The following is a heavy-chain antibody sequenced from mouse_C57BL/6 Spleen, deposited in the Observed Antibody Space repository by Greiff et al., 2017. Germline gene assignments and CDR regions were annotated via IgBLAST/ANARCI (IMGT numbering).Heavy chain of an antibody. CDR2: IDPSDSET. CDR1: GYTFTSYW. Sequence: QVQLQQSGAELVRPGSSVMLSCKASGYTFTSYWMHWVKQRPIQGLEWIGNIDPSDSETHYNQKFKDKATLTVDKSSSTAYMQLSSLTSEDSAVYYCAREGDYAMGYWGQGTSVTVSS. V-gene: IGHV1-52*01. J-gene: IGHJ4*01. CDR3: AREGDYAMGY. D-gene: IGHD3-3*01.